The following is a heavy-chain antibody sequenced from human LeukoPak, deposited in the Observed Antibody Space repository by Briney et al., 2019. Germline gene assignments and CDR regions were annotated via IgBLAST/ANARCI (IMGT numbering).Heavy chain of an antibody. CDR1: GGTFSSYA. D-gene: IGHD3-9*01. CDR3: ARAHDILTGYYPYYYYMDV. Sequence: SVKVSCKASGGTFSSYAISWVRQAPGQGIEWMGGIIPIFGTANYAQKFQGRVTITADESTSTAYMELSSLRSEDTAVYYCARAHDILTGYYPYYYYMDVWGKGTTVTVSS. CDR2: IIPIFGTA. J-gene: IGHJ6*03. V-gene: IGHV1-69*01.